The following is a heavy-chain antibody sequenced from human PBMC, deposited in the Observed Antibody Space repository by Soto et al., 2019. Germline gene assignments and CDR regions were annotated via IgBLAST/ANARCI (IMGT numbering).Heavy chain of an antibody. CDR2: INHSGST. V-gene: IGHV4-34*01. CDR3: ARHSNRNYGLNYFDY. Sequence: PSETLSLTCAVYGGSFSGYYRSWIRQPPGKGLEWIGEINHSGSTNYNPSLKSRVTISVDTSKNQFSLKVSSATAADTAVYYCARHSNRNYGLNYFDYWGLGALVTVSS. CDR1: GGSFSGYY. D-gene: IGHD4-4*01. J-gene: IGHJ4*02.